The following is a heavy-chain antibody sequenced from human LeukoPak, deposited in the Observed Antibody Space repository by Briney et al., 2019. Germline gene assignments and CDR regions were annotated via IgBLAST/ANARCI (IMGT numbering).Heavy chain of an antibody. V-gene: IGHV4-59*01. Sequence: PSETLSLTCTVSGDSISIYYWSWIRQPPGKGLEWIGYIYNSGSTNYNPSLKSRVTISVDTSKNQFSLKLSSVTAADTAVYYCARGDYGDFRVFYTLFDSWGQGTLVTVSS. D-gene: IGHD4-17*01. CDR2: IYNSGST. J-gene: IGHJ4*02. CDR1: GDSISIYY. CDR3: ARGDYGDFRVFYTLFDS.